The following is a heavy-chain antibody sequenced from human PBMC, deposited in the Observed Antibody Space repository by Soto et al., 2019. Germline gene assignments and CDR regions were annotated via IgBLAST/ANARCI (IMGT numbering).Heavy chain of an antibody. V-gene: IGHV1-18*01. D-gene: IGHD3-22*01. J-gene: IGHJ4*02. CDR1: GYTFTSYG. CDR3: ARDMRYYDGSGFVEY. CDR2: ISAYTGDT. Sequence: EASVKVSCKASGYTFTSYGITWVRQAPGQGLEWMGWISAYTGDTNYAQKLQGRVTMTTDTSTSTAYMELRSLRSDDTAVYYCARDMRYYDGSGFVEYWGQGTPVTVSS.